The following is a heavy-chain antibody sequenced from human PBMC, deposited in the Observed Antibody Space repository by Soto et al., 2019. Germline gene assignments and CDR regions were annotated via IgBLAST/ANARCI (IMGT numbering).Heavy chain of an antibody. CDR1: GFTFSSYA. Sequence: GGSLRLSCAASGFTFSSYAMSWVRQAPGKGLEWVSAISGSGGSTYYADSVKGRFTISRDNSKNTLYLQMNSLRAEDTAVYYCAKFGSYSVTVSTPNYFDFWGQGTLVTVSS. V-gene: IGHV3-23*01. CDR2: ISGSGGST. CDR3: AKFGSYSVTVSTPNYFDF. D-gene: IGHD4-4*01. J-gene: IGHJ4*02.